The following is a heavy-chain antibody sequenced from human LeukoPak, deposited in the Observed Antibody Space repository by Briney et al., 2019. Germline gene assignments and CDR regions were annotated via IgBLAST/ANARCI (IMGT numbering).Heavy chain of an antibody. V-gene: IGHV3-21*01. CDR2: IDSSSSYM. Sequence: GGSLRLSCAASGFTFSSYSMNWVRQAPGKGLEWVSSIDSSSSYMYYADSERGRFIISRDNAKNSLYLRMNSLRAEDTAVYYCARGSRMATASYGMDVWGQGTTVTVSS. CDR1: GFTFSSYS. D-gene: IGHD5-24*01. J-gene: IGHJ6*02. CDR3: ARGSRMATASYGMDV.